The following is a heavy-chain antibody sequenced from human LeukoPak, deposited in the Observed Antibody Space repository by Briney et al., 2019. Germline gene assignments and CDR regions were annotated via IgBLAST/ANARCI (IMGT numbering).Heavy chain of an antibody. V-gene: IGHV7-4-1*02. J-gene: IGHJ3*02. CDR1: GYTFTGYY. CDR3: ARVGDSHADAFDI. Sequence: GASVKASCKASGYTFTGYYMHWVRQAPGQGLEWMGWINTNTGNPTYAQGFTGRFVYSLDTSVSTAYLQISSLKAEDTAVYYCARVGDSHADAFDIWGQGTMVTVSS. CDR2: INTNTGNP. D-gene: IGHD2-21*01.